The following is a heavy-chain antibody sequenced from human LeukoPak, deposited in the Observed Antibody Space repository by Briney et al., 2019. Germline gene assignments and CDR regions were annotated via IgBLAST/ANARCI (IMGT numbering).Heavy chain of an antibody. J-gene: IGHJ4*02. CDR2: INHSGST. D-gene: IGHD3-16*02. CDR1: GGSISSSSYY. CDR3: ARGRSGYDYVWGSYRHPYFDY. Sequence: PSETLSLTCTVSGGSISSSSYYWGWIRQPPGKGLEWIGEINHSGSTNYNPSLKSRVTISVDTSKNQFSLKLSSVTAADTAVYYCARGRSGYDYVWGSYRHPYFDYWGQGTLVTVSS. V-gene: IGHV4-39*07.